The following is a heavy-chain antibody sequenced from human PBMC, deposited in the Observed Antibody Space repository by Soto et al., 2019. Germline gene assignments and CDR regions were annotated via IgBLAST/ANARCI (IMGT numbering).Heavy chain of an antibody. Sequence: EVQLVESGGGLVQPGGSQRLSCAASGFTFSNYAMHWVRQAPGKGPEYVSAISSNGGSTYYANSVKGRFTISRDNSKNTLYLQMGSLRAEDMAVYYCARGPGYYFDYWGQGTLVTVSS. CDR2: ISSNGGST. CDR1: GFTFSNYA. J-gene: IGHJ4*02. CDR3: ARGPGYYFDY. V-gene: IGHV3-64*01.